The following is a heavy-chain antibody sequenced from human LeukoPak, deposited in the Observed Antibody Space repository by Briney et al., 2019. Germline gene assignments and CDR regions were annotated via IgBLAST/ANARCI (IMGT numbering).Heavy chain of an antibody. V-gene: IGHV3-30*03. CDR3: ARDSPPAITMVRGVDAFDI. D-gene: IGHD3-10*01. CDR2: ISYDGSNK. J-gene: IGHJ3*02. CDR1: GFTFTTYW. Sequence: GGSLRLSCAASGFTFTTYWMTWVRQAPGKGLEWVAVISYDGSNKYYADSVKGRFTISRDNSKNTLYLQMNSLRAEDTAVYYCARDSPPAITMVRGVDAFDIWGQGTMVTVSS.